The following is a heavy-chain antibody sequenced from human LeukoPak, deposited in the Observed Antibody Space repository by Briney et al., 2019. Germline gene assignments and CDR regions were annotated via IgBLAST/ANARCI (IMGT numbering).Heavy chain of an antibody. D-gene: IGHD6-13*01. CDR1: GFTFSDYD. J-gene: IGHJ4*02. V-gene: IGHV3-23*01. Sequence: GGSLRLSCAASGFTFSDYDMSWVRQAPGKGLEWVSSISGSAGNTYYADSVKGRFTVSRDNAKKTLYLQMNSLRAEDTAVYYCASAYTSTWSVYDYWGQGTLVTVSS. CDR2: ISGSAGNT. CDR3: ASAYTSTWSVYDY.